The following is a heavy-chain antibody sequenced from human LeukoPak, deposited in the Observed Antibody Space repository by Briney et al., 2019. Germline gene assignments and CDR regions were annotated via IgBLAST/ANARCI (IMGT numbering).Heavy chain of an antibody. J-gene: IGHJ4*02. CDR3: ARDKIEGPTKLDY. D-gene: IGHD1-1*01. V-gene: IGHV3-7*01. Sequence: GGSLRLSCAASGFTFSSYWMSWVRQAPGKGLEWVANIKQDESEKYVDSLKGRFTISRDNAKNSLYRQMNSLRAEDTAVYYCARDKIEGPTKLDYWGQGILVTVSS. CDR2: IKQDESEK. CDR1: GFTFSSYW.